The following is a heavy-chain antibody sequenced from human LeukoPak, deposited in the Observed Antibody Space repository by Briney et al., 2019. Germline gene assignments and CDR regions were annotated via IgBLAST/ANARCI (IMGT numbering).Heavy chain of an antibody. Sequence: PSETLSLTCTVSGGSISSYYWSWIRQPPGKGLEWIGYIYYSGSTNYNPSLKSRVTISVDTSKNRFSLKLSSVTAADTAVYYCARGGNYRNWFDPWGQGTLVTVSS. CDR2: IYYSGST. J-gene: IGHJ5*02. D-gene: IGHD4-4*01. V-gene: IGHV4-59*01. CDR1: GGSISSYY. CDR3: ARGGNYRNWFDP.